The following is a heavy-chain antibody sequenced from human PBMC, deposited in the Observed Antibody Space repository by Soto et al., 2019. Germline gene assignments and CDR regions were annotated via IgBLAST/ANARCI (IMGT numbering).Heavy chain of an antibody. CDR1: GYTLTELP. CDR2: FDPEDGET. CDR3: ATNAGYSSSSFDY. J-gene: IGHJ4*02. D-gene: IGHD6-6*01. Sequence: ASVKVSCKVSGYTLTELPMHWVRQAPGKGLEWMGGFDPEDGETIYAQKFQGRVTMTEDTSTDTAYMELSSLRSEDTAVYYCATNAGYSSSSFDYWGQGTLVTVSS. V-gene: IGHV1-24*01.